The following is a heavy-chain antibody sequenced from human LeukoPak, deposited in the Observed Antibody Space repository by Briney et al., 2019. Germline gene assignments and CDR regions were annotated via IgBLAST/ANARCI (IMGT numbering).Heavy chain of an antibody. V-gene: IGHV1-2*02. Sequence: GASVKVSCKTSGYTFTGYYIHWVRQAPGQGLEWKGRIDPNSGGRNFAQNFEGRVTMTKDRSLTTAYMELSSLTFDDTAVYYCARASSSWSHSWFDPWGQGTLVTVSS. CDR3: ARASSSWSHSWFDP. J-gene: IGHJ5*02. CDR1: GYTFTGYY. CDR2: IDPNSGGR. D-gene: IGHD6-13*01.